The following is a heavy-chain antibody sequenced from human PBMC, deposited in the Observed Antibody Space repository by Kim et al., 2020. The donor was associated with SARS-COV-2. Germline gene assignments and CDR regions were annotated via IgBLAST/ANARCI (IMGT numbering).Heavy chain of an antibody. CDR1: GGTFNNNA. J-gene: IGHJ4*02. CDR3: ARDDYGDKRLDY. D-gene: IGHD4-17*01. Sequence: SVKVSCRASGGTFNNNAIAWVRQAPGRGLEWVGGIIPIFGTPNYPQKFQGRVTITADESTVYMELRSLTSEDTAVYYCARDDYGDKRLDYWGQGTQVTVSS. V-gene: IGHV1-69*13. CDR2: IIPIFGTP.